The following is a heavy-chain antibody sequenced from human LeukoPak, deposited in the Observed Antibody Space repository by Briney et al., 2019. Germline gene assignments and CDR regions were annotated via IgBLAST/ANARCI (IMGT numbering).Heavy chain of an antibody. Sequence: SETLSLTCTVSGGSISSYYWSWIRQPPGKGLEWIGHIYYSGSTNYNPSLKSRVTISVDTSKNQFSLKLSSVTAADTAVYYCARIEVLCSSTSCPRWFDPWGQGALVTVSS. V-gene: IGHV4-59*01. J-gene: IGHJ5*02. CDR3: ARIEVLCSSTSCPRWFDP. CDR1: GGSISSYY. CDR2: IYYSGST. D-gene: IGHD2-2*01.